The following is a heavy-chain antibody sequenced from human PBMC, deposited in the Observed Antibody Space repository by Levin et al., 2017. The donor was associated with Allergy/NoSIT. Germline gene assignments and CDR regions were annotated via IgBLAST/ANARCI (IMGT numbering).Heavy chain of an antibody. CDR2: ISGSGDAT. Sequence: ASVKVSCAASGFTFSSDVMSWVRQAPGKGLEWVSGISGSGDATYYADSVRGRFTISRDNSKNMLSLQMNSLRAEDTALYYCAKGSYCSAGTCYSRLGYWGQGTLVTVSS. V-gene: IGHV3-23*01. D-gene: IGHD2-15*01. CDR3: AKGSYCSAGTCYSRLGY. J-gene: IGHJ4*02. CDR1: GFTFSSDV.